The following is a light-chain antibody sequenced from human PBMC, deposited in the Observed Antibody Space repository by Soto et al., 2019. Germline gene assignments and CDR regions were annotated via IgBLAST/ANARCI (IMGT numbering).Light chain of an antibody. V-gene: IGKV1-39*01. CDR2: ASA. CDR1: QNIDNY. CDR3: QESYSSPAVS. Sequence: DIPMTQSPSSLSASLGDRVTITCRASQNIDNYLNWYQHKPGEAPKLLIYASATWQSGVPARFSGSGSGTQFTLTISTLQAEDIATYFCQESYSSPAVSFGGGTKVDIK. J-gene: IGKJ4*01.